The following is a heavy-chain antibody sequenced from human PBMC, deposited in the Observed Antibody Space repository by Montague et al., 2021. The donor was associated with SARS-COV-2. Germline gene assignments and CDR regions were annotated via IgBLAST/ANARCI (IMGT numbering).Heavy chain of an antibody. CDR2: TYYRPRWSN. CDR3: ARERWAVGVSFDY. J-gene: IGHJ4*02. D-gene: IGHD1-26*01. V-gene: IGHV6-1*01. Sequence: CAISGDSVSSNSATWHSIRQSSSRGLEWLGRTYYRPRWSNDYAVSVRSRIIINPDTSTNQFSLQLSSVTPEDTAVYFCARERWAVGVSFDYWGQGTLVTVSS. CDR1: GDSVSSNSAT.